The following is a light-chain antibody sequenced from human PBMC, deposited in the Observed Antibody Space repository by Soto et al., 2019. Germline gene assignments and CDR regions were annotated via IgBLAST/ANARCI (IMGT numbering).Light chain of an antibody. CDR3: QQYGSSPWT. V-gene: IGKV3-20*01. CDR1: QSVSSSY. Sequence: EIVLTQSPGTLSLSPGERATLSCRASQSVSSSYLAWYQQKPGQAPRLVIYGASSRATGIPDRFSGSGSGTDFTLTISRLEPEDFAVYYCQQYGSSPWTFG. J-gene: IGKJ1*01. CDR2: GAS.